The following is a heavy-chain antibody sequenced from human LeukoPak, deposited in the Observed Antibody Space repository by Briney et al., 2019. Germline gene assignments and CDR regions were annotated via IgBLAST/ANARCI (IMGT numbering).Heavy chain of an antibody. D-gene: IGHD2-15*01. CDR2: IIPICGTA. CDR3: ARLVVVVAARYYYYGMDV. V-gene: IGHV1-69*13. CDR1: GGTFSSYA. J-gene: IGHJ6*02. Sequence: SVKVSCKASGGTFSSYAISWVREAPGHGLEWMGGIIPICGTANYAQKFQGRVTITADESTSTAYMELSSLRSEDTAVYYCARLVVVVAARYYYYGMDVWGQGTTVTVSS.